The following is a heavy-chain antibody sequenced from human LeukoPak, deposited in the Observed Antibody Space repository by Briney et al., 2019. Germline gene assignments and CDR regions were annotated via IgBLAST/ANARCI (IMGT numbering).Heavy chain of an antibody. CDR2: INGDGSVN. J-gene: IGHJ4*02. Sequence: AESLRLSCAGSGFSFSSSWMYWVRQAPGKGLEWVANINGDGSVNHYVDSVRGRFTISRDNAKNSLYLQMNSLRAEDTAVFYCAKGFYNDAIFDYWGQGTLVSVSS. CDR1: GFSFSSSW. D-gene: IGHD1-1*01. V-gene: IGHV3-7*01. CDR3: AKGFYNDAIFDY.